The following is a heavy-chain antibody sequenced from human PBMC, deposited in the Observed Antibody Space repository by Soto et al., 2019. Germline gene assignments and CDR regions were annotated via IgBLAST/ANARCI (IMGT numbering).Heavy chain of an antibody. CDR3: AKDMGY. CDR1: GSIFSAYA. Sequence: EVQLLESGGGLVQPGGSLRLSCTGSGSIFSAYAMSWVRQAPGKGLEWVASISGVGGTTYYADSVKGRFTISRDNSKNTLYDQMNSLGGEDTAIYYCAKDMGYWGQGTLVTVSS. J-gene: IGHJ4*02. CDR2: ISGVGGTT. D-gene: IGHD3-10*01. V-gene: IGHV3-23*01.